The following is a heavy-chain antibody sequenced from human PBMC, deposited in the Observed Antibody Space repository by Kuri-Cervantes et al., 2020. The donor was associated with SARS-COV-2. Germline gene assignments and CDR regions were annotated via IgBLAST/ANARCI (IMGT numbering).Heavy chain of an antibody. CDR2: IYPADSDT. Sequence: KVSCKGSGYSFTNYWIGWVRQMPGKGLEWMGIIYPADSDTRYSPSFQGQVTISADKSISTAYLQWSSLKASDTAVYYCARPLYSNYDLVFWYFDLWGRGTLVTVSS. J-gene: IGHJ2*01. V-gene: IGHV5-51*01. CDR3: ARPLYSNYDLVFWYFDL. D-gene: IGHD4-11*01. CDR1: GYSFTNYW.